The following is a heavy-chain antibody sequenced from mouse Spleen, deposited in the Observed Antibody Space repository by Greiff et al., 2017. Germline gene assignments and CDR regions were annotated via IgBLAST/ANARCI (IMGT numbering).Heavy chain of an antibody. CDR2: IDPSDSYT. V-gene: IGHV1-69*01. J-gene: IGHJ1*01. D-gene: IGHD1-1*01. CDR1: GYTFTSYW. Sequence: QVQLQQPGAELVMPGASVKLSCKASGYTFTSYWMHWVKQRPGQGLEWIGEIDPSDSYTNYNQKFKGKATLTVDKSSSTAYMQLSSLTSEDSAVYYGARAVTTVSSRGYFDVWGAGTTVTVSS. CDR3: ARAVTTVSSRGYFDV.